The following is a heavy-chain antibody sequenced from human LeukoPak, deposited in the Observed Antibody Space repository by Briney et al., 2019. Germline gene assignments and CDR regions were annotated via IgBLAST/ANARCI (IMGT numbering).Heavy chain of an antibody. CDR2: IKQDGSET. Sequence: GGSLRLSCTASAITFSNSWMSWARQAREKGLEWVANIKQDGSETNYVDSVKGRFTISRDNAKNSLFLQTNSLRGEDTAIYYCARHLAGDSLYRHFDYWGQGALVTVSS. CDR3: ARHLAGDSLYRHFDY. D-gene: IGHD5/OR15-5a*01. V-gene: IGHV3-7*04. CDR1: AITFSNSW. J-gene: IGHJ4*02.